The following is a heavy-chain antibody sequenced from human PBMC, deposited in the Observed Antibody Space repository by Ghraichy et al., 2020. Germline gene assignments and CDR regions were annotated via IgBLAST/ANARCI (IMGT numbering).Heavy chain of an antibody. V-gene: IGHV1-8*01. CDR1: GYTFTSYH. CDR3: ARGRFSYSSPPRGPDY. J-gene: IGHJ4*02. Sequence: ASVKVSCKASGYTFTSYHINWVRQATGQGLEWMGWMNPNSGNTGYAQKFQGRVTMTRNTSISTAYMELSSLRSEDTAVYYCARGRFSYSSPPRGPDYWGQGTLVTVSS. D-gene: IGHD6-13*01. CDR2: MNPNSGNT.